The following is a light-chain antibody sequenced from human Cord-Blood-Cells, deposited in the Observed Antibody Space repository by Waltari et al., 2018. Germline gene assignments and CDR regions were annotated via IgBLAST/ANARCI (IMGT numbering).Light chain of an antibody. CDR2: AAS. V-gene: IGKV1-39*01. CDR1: QSISSY. CDR3: QQSYSTQYS. Sequence: VGDRVTITCRASQSISSYLNWYQQKPGKAPKLLIYAASSLQSGVPSRFSGSGSGTDFTLTISSLQPEDFATYYCQQSYSTQYSFGQGTKLEIK. J-gene: IGKJ2*03.